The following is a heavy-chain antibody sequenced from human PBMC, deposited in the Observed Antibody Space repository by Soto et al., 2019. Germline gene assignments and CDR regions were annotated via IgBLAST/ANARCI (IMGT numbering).Heavy chain of an antibody. CDR2: IIPIFGTA. D-gene: IGHD2-15*01. CDR3: APTRGYCSGGSCYRNWFDP. J-gene: IGHJ5*02. Sequence: QVQLVQSGAEVKKPGSSVKVSCKASGGTFRSYAISWVRQAPGQGLEWMGGIIPIFGTANYAPKFQGRVTITADESTSTAYMELSSLRSEDTAVYYCAPTRGYCSGGSCYRNWFDPWGQGTLVTVSS. V-gene: IGHV1-69*01. CDR1: GGTFRSYA.